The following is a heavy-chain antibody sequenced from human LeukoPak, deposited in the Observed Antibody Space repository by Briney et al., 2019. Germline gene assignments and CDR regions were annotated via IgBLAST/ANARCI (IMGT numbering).Heavy chain of an antibody. V-gene: IGHV4-34*01. Sequence: PSETLSLTCAVYGGSFSGYYWSWIRQPPGKGLEWIGEINHSGSTNYNPSLKSRVTISVDTYKNQFSLKLSSVTAADTAVYYCARDEEVRGVIYDYWGQGTLVTVSS. J-gene: IGHJ4*02. CDR3: ARDEEVRGVIYDY. CDR2: INHSGST. CDR1: GGSFSGYY. D-gene: IGHD3-10*01.